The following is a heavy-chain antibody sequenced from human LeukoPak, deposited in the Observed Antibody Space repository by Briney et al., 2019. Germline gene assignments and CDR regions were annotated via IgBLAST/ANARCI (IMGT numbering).Heavy chain of an antibody. V-gene: IGHV1-69*13. CDR3: VREDPEYSSGWYGSWFDP. CDR1: GYTFTNYG. Sequence: SVTVSYKASGYTFTNYGISWVRQAPAQGREGMGGIIPILGTANYAQKFQGRVTITADEFTSTANMEVSSVRSDHRAVLHCVREDPEYSSGWYGSWFDPWGEGALVTVSS. J-gene: IGHJ5*02. D-gene: IGHD6-19*01. CDR2: IIPILGTA.